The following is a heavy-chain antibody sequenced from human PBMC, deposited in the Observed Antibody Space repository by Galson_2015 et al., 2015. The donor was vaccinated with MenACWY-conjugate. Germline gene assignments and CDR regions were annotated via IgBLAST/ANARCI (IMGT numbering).Heavy chain of an antibody. CDR3: ARVSALSGYSMDV. CDR1: GFTSSTYD. CDR2: IGFGGGT. V-gene: IGHV3-13*04. Sequence: LRLSCAASGFTSSTYDFHWVRQAAGKGLEWVSGIGFGGGTHYLDSVKGRFTISRENAQNSLYLQMHSLSAGDTAVYYCARVSALSGYSMDVWGQGTTVTVSS. D-gene: IGHD3-9*01. J-gene: IGHJ6*02.